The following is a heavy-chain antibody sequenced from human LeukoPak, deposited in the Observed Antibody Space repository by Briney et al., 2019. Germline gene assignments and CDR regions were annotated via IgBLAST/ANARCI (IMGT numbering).Heavy chain of an antibody. CDR1: GGSFSGYY. D-gene: IGHD2-2*01. CDR3: ARHLGYCSSTSCLNWFDP. Sequence: PSETLSLTCAVYGGSFSGYYWSWIRQPPGKGLEWIGEINHSGSTNYNPSLKSRVTISVDTSKNQFSLKLSSVTAADTAVYYCARHLGYCSSTSCLNWFDPWGQGTLVTVSS. CDR2: INHSGST. J-gene: IGHJ5*02. V-gene: IGHV4-34*01.